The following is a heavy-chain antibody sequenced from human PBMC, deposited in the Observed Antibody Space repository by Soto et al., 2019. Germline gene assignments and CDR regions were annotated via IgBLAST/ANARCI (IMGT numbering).Heavy chain of an antibody. CDR2: IYHSGST. CDR3: AGGIAARPVPTWFDP. J-gene: IGHJ5*02. D-gene: IGHD6-6*01. Sequence: SETLSLTCAVSGGSISSGGYSWSWIRQPPGKGLEWIGYIYHSGSTYYNPSLKSRVTISVDRSKNQFSLKLSSVTAADTAVYYCAGGIAARPVPTWFDPWGQGTLVTVSS. CDR1: GGSISSGGYS. V-gene: IGHV4-30-2*01.